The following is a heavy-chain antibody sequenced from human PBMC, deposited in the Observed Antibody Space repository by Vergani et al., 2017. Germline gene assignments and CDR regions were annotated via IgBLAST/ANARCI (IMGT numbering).Heavy chain of an antibody. J-gene: IGHJ4*02. CDR2: INHSGST. CDR3: ATPGGCSWYYFDY. D-gene: IGHD2-15*01. CDR1: GGSFSGYY. V-gene: IGHV4-34*01. Sequence: QVQLQQWGAGLLKPSETLSLTCAVYGGSFSGYYWSWIRQPPGKGLEWIGEINHSGSTKYNPSLKSRVTISVDTTKNQFSLKLSSVTAADAAVYYCATPGGCSWYYFDYWGQGTLVTVSS.